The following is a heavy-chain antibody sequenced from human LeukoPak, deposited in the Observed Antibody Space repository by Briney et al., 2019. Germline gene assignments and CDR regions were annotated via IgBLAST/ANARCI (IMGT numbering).Heavy chain of an antibody. CDR1: GFTFDDYG. J-gene: IGHJ6*03. CDR3: ARAYTSSRHYYYYYMDV. CDR2: ITWGSETT. Sequence: PGGSLRLSCAASGFTFDDYGMSWVRQAPGKGLEWVSGITWGSETTGYADSVKGRFTISRDNAKNSLYLQMNSLRAEDTALYYCARAYTSSRHYYYYYMDVWGKGTTVTVSS. D-gene: IGHD6-13*01. V-gene: IGHV3-20*04.